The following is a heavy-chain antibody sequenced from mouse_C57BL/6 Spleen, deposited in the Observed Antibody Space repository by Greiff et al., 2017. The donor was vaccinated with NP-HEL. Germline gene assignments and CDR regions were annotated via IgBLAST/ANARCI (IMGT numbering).Heavy chain of an antibody. V-gene: IGHV1-64*01. CDR1: GYTFTSYW. CDR3: ARSSTVVEGPWFAY. Sequence: QVQLQQSGAELVKPGASVKLSCKASGYTFTSYWMHWVKQRPGQGLEWIGMIHPNSGSTNYNEKFKSKATLTVDKSCSTAYMQLSSLTSEDSAVYYCARSSTVVEGPWFAYWGQGTLVTVSA. D-gene: IGHD1-1*01. J-gene: IGHJ3*01. CDR2: IHPNSGST.